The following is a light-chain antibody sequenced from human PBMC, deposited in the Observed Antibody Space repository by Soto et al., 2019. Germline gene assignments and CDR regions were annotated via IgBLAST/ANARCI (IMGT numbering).Light chain of an antibody. J-gene: IGKJ1*01. CDR2: TAS. CDR3: QQYNGYPWT. V-gene: IGKV1-5*03. Sequence: DIQMTQSPSTLSASVGDRVTITCRASQSISSRLAWYQQKPGKAPKVLIYTASSLEGGVPSRFSGSGSGTEFTLTISSLQPDDFATYYCQQYNGYPWTFGQGTKVEIK. CDR1: QSISSR.